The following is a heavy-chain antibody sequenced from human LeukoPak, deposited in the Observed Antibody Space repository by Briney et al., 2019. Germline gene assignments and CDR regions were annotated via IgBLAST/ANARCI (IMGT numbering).Heavy chain of an antibody. Sequence: SETLSLTCTVSGGSISSSSYYWGWIRQPPGKGLEWIGSIYYSGSTYYNPSLKGRVTISIDTSENQFSLKLSSVTAADTAVHYCARRLRDGYTHFDAFDIWGQGTMVTVSS. J-gene: IGHJ3*02. CDR3: ARRLRDGYTHFDAFDI. D-gene: IGHD5-24*01. V-gene: IGHV4-39*07. CDR2: IYYSGST. CDR1: GGSISSSSYY.